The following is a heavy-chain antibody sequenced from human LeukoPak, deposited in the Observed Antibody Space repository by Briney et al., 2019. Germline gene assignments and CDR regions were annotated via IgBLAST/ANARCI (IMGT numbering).Heavy chain of an antibody. D-gene: IGHD3-10*01. V-gene: IGHV4-34*01. CDR2: INHSGST. J-gene: IGHJ4*02. Sequence: SETLSLTCAVYGGSFSGYYWSWIRQPPGEGLEWIGEINHSGSTNYNPSLKSRVTISVDTSKNQFSLKLSSVTAADTAVYYCARRKYYYGSGSYYKGYYFDYWGQGTLVTVSS. CDR1: GGSFSGYY. CDR3: ARRKYYYGSGSYYKGYYFDY.